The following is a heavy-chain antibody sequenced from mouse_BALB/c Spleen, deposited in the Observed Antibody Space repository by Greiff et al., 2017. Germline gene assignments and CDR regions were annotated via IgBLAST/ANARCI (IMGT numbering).Heavy chain of an antibody. V-gene: IGHV5-9-4*01. CDR2: ISSGGSYT. J-gene: IGHJ4*01. Sequence: EVKLVESGGGLVKPGGSLKLSCAASGFTFSSYAMSWVRQSPEKRLEWVAEISSGGSYTYYPDTVTGRFTISRDNAKNTLYLEMSSLRSEDTAMYYCARDYRYDGGYAMDYWGQGTSVTVSS. CDR3: ARDYRYDGGYAMDY. CDR1: GFTFSSYA. D-gene: IGHD2-14*01.